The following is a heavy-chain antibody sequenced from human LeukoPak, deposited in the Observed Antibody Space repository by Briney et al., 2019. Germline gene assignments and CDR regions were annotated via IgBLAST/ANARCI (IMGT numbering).Heavy chain of an antibody. CDR2: IRYDGSNK. CDR3: AKDVWFGESYPINWFDP. CDR1: GFTFSSYG. J-gene: IGHJ5*02. Sequence: HPGGSLRLSCAASGFTFSSYGMHWVRQAPGKGLEWVAFIRYDGSNKYYADSVKGRFTISRDNSKNTLYLQMNSLRAEDTAVYYCAKDVWFGESYPINWFDPWGQGTLVTVSS. V-gene: IGHV3-30*02. D-gene: IGHD3-10*01.